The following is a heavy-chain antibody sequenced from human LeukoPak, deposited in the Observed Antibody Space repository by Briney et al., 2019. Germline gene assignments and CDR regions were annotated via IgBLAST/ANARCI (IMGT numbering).Heavy chain of an antibody. CDR3: AREIDSSGYYLFDY. V-gene: IGHV1-18*01. Sequence: ASVKVSCKASGYTFTSYGISWVRQAPGQGPEWMGWISAYNGNTNYAQKLQGRVTMTTDTSTSTAYMELRSLRSDDTAVYYCAREIDSSGYYLFDYWGQGTLVTVSS. CDR1: GYTFTSYG. D-gene: IGHD3-22*01. CDR2: ISAYNGNT. J-gene: IGHJ4*02.